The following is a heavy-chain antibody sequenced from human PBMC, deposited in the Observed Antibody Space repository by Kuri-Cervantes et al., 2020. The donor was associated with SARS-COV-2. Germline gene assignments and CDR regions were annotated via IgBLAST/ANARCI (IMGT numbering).Heavy chain of an antibody. CDR1: GFTFSSYA. Sequence: GGSLRLSCAASGFTFSSYAMSWVRQAPGKGLEWVSAISGSGSSTYYADSVKGRFTISRDNSKNTLYLQMNSLRAEDTAVYYCAKRMNDYGDMRDYWGQGTLVTVSS. V-gene: IGHV3-23*01. CDR2: ISGSGSST. J-gene: IGHJ4*02. CDR3: AKRMNDYGDMRDY. D-gene: IGHD4-17*01.